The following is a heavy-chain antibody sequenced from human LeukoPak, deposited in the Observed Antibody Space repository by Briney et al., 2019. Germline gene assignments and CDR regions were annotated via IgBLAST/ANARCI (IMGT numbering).Heavy chain of an antibody. V-gene: IGHV3-30*03. CDR1: GFTFSSYG. D-gene: IGHD4-17*01. CDR3: ASDPPGDYGLGF. CDR2: ISYDGSNK. J-gene: IGHJ4*02. Sequence: GGSLRLSCAASGFTFSSYGMHWVRQAPGKGLEWVAVISYDGSNKYFPDSVKGRFTISRDNSNNTLYLQMNRLRVKDTAVYYCASDPPGDYGLGFWGQGTLVTVSS.